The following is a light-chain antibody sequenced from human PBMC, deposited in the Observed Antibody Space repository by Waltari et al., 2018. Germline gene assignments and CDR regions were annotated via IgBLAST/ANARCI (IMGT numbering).Light chain of an antibody. CDR2: GAS. V-gene: IGKV3-20*01. Sequence: EIVLTQSPGTLSLSPGERATLSCRASQSVSRTLAWYQQKPCPAPHTHIYGASIRATGIPDRFTGSGSGTDFSLTISSLEPEDFAIYFCQHYVRLPATFGQGTKVEIK. J-gene: IGKJ1*01. CDR3: QHYVRLPAT. CDR1: QSVSRT.